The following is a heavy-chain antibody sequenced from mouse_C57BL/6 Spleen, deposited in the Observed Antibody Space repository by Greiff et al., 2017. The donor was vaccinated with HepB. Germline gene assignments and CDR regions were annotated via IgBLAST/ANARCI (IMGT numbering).Heavy chain of an antibody. J-gene: IGHJ2*01. V-gene: IGHV5-4*01. D-gene: IGHD1-3*01. CDR3: ARGVGFDY. CDR2: ISDGGSYT. Sequence: DVQLVESGGGLVKPGGSLKLSCAASGFTFSSYAMSWVRQTPEKRLEWVATISDGGSYTYYPDNVKGRFTISRDNAKNNLYLQMSHLKSEDTAMYYCARGVGFDYWGQGTTLTVSS. CDR1: GFTFSSYA.